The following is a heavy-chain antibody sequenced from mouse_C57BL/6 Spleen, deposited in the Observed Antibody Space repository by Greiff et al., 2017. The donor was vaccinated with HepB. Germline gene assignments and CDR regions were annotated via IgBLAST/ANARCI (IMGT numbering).Heavy chain of an antibody. Sequence: EVQLQQSGAELVRPGASVKLSCTASGFNFKDYYMHWVKQRPGQGLEWIGRIDPEDGGTKYDPKFKGKATMTADTSSNTAYLQLSSLTSEDTAVYYCTTNYRKYGSWFADWGQGTPVTVSA. D-gene: IGHD2-5*01. CDR1: GFNFKDYY. CDR2: IDPEDGGT. V-gene: IGHV14-1*01. CDR3: TTNYRKYGSWFAD. J-gene: IGHJ3*01.